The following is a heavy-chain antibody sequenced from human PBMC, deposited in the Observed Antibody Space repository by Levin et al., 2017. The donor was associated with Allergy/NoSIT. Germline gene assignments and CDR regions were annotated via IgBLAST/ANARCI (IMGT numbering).Heavy chain of an antibody. V-gene: IGHV1-18*01. CDR2: ISAYNGNT. J-gene: IGHJ4*02. D-gene: IGHD6-19*01. CDR1: GYTFTSYG. Sequence: ASVKVSCKASGYTFTSYGISWVRQAPGQGLEWMGWISAYNGNTNYAQKLQGRVTMTTDTSTSTAYMELRSLRSDDTAVYYCARDVSIAVAGNEFAGGIDYWGQGTLVTVSS. CDR3: ARDVSIAVAGNEFAGGIDY.